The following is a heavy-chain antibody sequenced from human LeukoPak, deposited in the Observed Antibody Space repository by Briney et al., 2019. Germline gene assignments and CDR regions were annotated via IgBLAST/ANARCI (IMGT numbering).Heavy chain of an antibody. CDR1: GGTFSSYT. D-gene: IGHD2-15*01. J-gene: IGHJ1*01. V-gene: IGHV1-69*05. CDR3: ARFPFNCSGGSCYSGAEYFQH. CDR2: IIPIFGTA. Sequence: SVKVSCKASGGTFSSYTISWVRQAPGQGLEWMGGIIPIFGTANYAQKFQGRVTITTDESTSTAYMELSSLRSEDTAVYYCARFPFNCSGGSCYSGAEYFQHWGQGTLVTVSS.